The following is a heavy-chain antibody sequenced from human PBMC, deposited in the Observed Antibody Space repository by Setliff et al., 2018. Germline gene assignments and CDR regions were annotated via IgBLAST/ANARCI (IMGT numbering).Heavy chain of an antibody. V-gene: IGHV1-24*01. CDR1: GYTLTELS. Sequence: ASVKVSCKVSGYTLTELSMHWVRQAPGKGLEWMGGFDPEDGETIYAQKFQGRVTMTEDTSTDTAYMELSSLRSEDTAVYYCARDPGWFGELLGYFDYWGQGTLVTVSS. CDR3: ARDPGWFGELLGYFDY. CDR2: FDPEDGET. D-gene: IGHD3-10*01. J-gene: IGHJ4*02.